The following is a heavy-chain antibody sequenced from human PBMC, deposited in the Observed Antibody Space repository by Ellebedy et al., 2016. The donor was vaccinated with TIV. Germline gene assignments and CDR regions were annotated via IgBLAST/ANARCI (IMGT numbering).Heavy chain of an antibody. D-gene: IGHD5-18*01. Sequence: GESLKISCAASGFTFSSYWMSWVRQAPGKGLEWVSAISGSGGSTYYANSVKGRFTISRDNSKNTLYLQMNSLRAEDTAVYYCAKGLSRYSYGYYYYYYYMDVWGKGTTVTVSS. CDR3: AKGLSRYSYGYYYYYYYMDV. CDR1: GFTFSSYW. V-gene: IGHV3-23*01. CDR2: ISGSGGST. J-gene: IGHJ6*03.